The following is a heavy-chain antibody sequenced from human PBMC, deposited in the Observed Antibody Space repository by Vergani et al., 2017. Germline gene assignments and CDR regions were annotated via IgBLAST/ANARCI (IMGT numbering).Heavy chain of an antibody. CDR2: IYNSGNG. Sequence: QMQLQESGPGLVKASETLSLTCTVSGDSIISRSYYWGWIRQPPGKGLEWIGSIYNSGNGDSSSSLKSRVTISADTSKNQFSLRLTSVTAAATAVYYCASGKYYSDSTSHFRERYFDVWGRGTLVTVPS. CDR1: GDSIISRSYY. CDR3: ASGKYYSDSTSHFRERYFDV. V-gene: IGHV4-39*01. J-gene: IGHJ2*01. D-gene: IGHD3-16*01.